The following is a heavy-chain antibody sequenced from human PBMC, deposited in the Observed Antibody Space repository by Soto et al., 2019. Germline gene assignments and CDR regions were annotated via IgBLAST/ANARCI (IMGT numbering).Heavy chain of an antibody. CDR3: AKEGRKYYGSGSYYNYYYYYMDV. V-gene: IGHV3-9*01. CDR1: GFTFDDYA. Sequence: GGSLRLSCAASGFTFDDYAMHWVRQAPGKGLEWVSGISWNSGSIGYADSVKGRFTTSRDNAKNSLYLQMNCLRAEDTALYYCAKEGRKYYGSGSYYNYYYYYMDVWGKGTTVTVSS. D-gene: IGHD3-10*01. CDR2: ISWNSGSI. J-gene: IGHJ6*03.